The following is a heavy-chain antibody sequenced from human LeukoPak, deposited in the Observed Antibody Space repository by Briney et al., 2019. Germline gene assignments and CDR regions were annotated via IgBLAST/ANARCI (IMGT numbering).Heavy chain of an antibody. CDR1: VFTFSSYG. V-gene: IGHV3-30*02. CDR2: IRYDGNNE. CDR3: AKDPRQWLAHNYIDY. D-gene: IGHD6-19*01. Sequence: PGGSLRLSCAASVFTFSSYGMHWVRQAPGKGLEWVAFIRYDGNNEYYRDSVKGRFTISRDNSKNTLYLQMNSLRAEDTAVYYCAKDPRQWLAHNYIDYWGQGILVTVSS. J-gene: IGHJ4*02.